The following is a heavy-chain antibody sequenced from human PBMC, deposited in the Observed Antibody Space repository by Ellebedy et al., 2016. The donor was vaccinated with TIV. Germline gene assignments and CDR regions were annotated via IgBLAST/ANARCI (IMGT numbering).Heavy chain of an antibody. V-gene: IGHV4-4*07. CDR1: GGSISSYY. D-gene: IGHD3-10*01. CDR3: ARVRDYYGSGRNAFDI. J-gene: IGHJ3*02. CDR2: IYTSGST. Sequence: SETLSLXXTVSGGSISSYYWSWIRQPAGKGLEWIGRIYTSGSTNYNPSLKSRVTMSVDTSKNQFSLKLSSVTAADTAVYYCARVRDYYGSGRNAFDIWGQGAMVTVSS.